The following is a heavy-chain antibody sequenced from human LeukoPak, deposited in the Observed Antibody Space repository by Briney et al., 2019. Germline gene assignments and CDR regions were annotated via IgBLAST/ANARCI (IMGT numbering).Heavy chain of an antibody. Sequence: GGSLRLSCAASGFTFSLYAMNWVRQAPGKGLEWVSYINDDSIDIHYAGSVRGRVTISRDDARKTLYLQLSSLRVEDTAVYYCARDTFQPGLIDSWGQGALVTVAS. CDR2: INDDSIDI. CDR3: ARDTFQPGLIDS. V-gene: IGHV3-21*05. CDR1: GFTFSLYA. J-gene: IGHJ4*02. D-gene: IGHD2-2*01.